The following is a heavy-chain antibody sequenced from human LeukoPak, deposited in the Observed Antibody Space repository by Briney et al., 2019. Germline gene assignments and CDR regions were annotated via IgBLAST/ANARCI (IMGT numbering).Heavy chain of an antibody. D-gene: IGHD2/OR15-2a*01. CDR2: INHSGST. Sequence: SETLSLTCAVYGGSFSGYYWSWIRQPPGKGLEWIGEINHSGSTNYNPSLKSRVTISVDPSKNQFSLKLSSVTAADTAVYYCARLAQNRGRYFDLWGRGTLVTVSS. V-gene: IGHV4-34*01. CDR3: ARLAQNRGRYFDL. J-gene: IGHJ2*01. CDR1: GGSFSGYY.